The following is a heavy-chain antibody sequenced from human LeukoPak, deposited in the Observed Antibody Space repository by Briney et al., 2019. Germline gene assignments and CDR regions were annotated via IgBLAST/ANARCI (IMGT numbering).Heavy chain of an antibody. Sequence: GGSLRLSCAASRFTFSNYGMHWVRQAPGKGLEWVAFIRYDGSNKYYADSVKGRFTISRDNSKNTLYLQMNSLRPEDAAVYYCAMSTSSWFYVDFWGQGTLVTVSS. CDR1: RFTFSNYG. V-gene: IGHV3-30*02. J-gene: IGHJ4*02. CDR2: IRYDGSNK. CDR3: AMSTSSWFYVDF. D-gene: IGHD6-13*01.